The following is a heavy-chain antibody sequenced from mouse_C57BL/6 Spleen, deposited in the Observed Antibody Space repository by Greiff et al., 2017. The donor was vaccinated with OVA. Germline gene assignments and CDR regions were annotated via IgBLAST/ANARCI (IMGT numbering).Heavy chain of an antibody. Sequence: EVQVVESGGGLVKPGGSLKLSCAASGFTFSDYGMHWVRQAPEKGLEWVAYISSGSSTIYYADTVKGRFTISRDNAKNTLFLQMTSLRSEETAMYYCARNYYGSSPDWFAYWGQGTLVTVSA. V-gene: IGHV5-17*01. CDR2: ISSGSSTI. CDR1: GFTFSDYG. J-gene: IGHJ3*01. D-gene: IGHD1-1*01. CDR3: ARNYYGSSPDWFAY.